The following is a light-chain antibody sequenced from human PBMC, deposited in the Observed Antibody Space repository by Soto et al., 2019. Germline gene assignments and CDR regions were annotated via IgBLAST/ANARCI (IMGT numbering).Light chain of an antibody. CDR3: QQYGSPSWT. CDR1: QSVSSSY. J-gene: IGKJ1*01. Sequence: EIVLTQSPGTLSLSPGERATLSCRASQSVSSSYLAWYQQKPGQAPRLLIYVTSSRATAISDSFSASGFGTDFTLTISRLEPEDLAVYYCQQYGSPSWTFGQGTKLDIK. CDR2: VTS. V-gene: IGKV3-20*01.